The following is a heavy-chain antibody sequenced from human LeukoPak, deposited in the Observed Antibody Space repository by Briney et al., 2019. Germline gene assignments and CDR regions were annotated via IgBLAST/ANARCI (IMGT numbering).Heavy chain of an antibody. V-gene: IGHV4-39*01. J-gene: IGHJ5*02. D-gene: IGHD3-22*01. CDR2: IYYSGST. Sequence: PSETLSLTCTVSGGSISSSSYYWGWIRQPPGKGLEWIGSIYYSGSTYYNPSLKSRVTISVDTSKNQFSLKLSSVTAADTAVYYCARARITMIVVVITEVNWLDPWGQGTLVTVSS. CDR1: GGSISSSSYY. CDR3: ARARITMIVVVITEVNWLDP.